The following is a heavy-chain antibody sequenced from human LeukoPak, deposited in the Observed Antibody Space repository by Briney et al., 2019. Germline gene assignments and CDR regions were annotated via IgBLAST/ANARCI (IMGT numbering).Heavy chain of an antibody. D-gene: IGHD6-13*01. CDR2: IYTSGSA. J-gene: IGHJ3*02. V-gene: IGHV4-61*02. Sequence: SETLSLTCTVSGGSISSGSYYWSWIRQPAGKGLEWIGRIYTSGSANYNPSLKSRVTISVATSKNQFSLKLSSVTAADTAVYYCARRNSSSWVPGAFDIWGQGTMVTVSS. CDR3: ARRNSSSWVPGAFDI. CDR1: GGSISSGSYY.